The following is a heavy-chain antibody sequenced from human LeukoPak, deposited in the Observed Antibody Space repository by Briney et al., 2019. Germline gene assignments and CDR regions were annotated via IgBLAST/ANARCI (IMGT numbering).Heavy chain of an antibody. V-gene: IGHV3-30*04. J-gene: IGHJ4*02. CDR1: GFNFNSYA. CDR2: ISYGGSNT. Sequence: PGGSLRLSCAASGFNFNSYAVHWVRQAPGKGLEWVAFISYGGSNTYHADSVKAPFTISRDTSKTTVYLQMNSLRAEDTAVYYCARGLWNYLDYWGQGTLVTVSS. D-gene: IGHD1-1*01. CDR3: ARGLWNYLDY.